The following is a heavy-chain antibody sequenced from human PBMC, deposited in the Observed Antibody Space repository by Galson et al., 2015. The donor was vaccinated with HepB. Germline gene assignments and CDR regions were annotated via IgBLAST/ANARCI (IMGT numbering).Heavy chain of an antibody. CDR2: IFPGDSDT. Sequence: QSGAEVKKPGDSLKISCKASGYRFGSQWIGWARQLPGRGLEWMGTIFPGDSDTRYSPPFQGLGTIPVDESINTAYLQWTTLNVSGTAMYYCMATVTNLAFDVWGQGTMVSVTS. CDR3: MATVTNLAFDV. J-gene: IGHJ3*01. V-gene: IGHV5-51*03. CDR1: GYRFGSQW. D-gene: IGHD4-17*01.